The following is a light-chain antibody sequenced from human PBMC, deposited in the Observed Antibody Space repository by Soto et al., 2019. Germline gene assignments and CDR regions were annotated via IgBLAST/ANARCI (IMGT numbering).Light chain of an antibody. CDR2: GAS. Sequence: EIVLPQSPGTLSLSPGERATLSCRASQSVSSSYLAWYQQKPGQAPRLLIYGASSRATGIPARFSGSGSGTDFTLTISSLEPEDFAVYYCQQRSNWPPTFGPGTKVDIK. V-gene: IGKV3D-20*02. CDR1: QSVSSSY. J-gene: IGKJ3*01. CDR3: QQRSNWPPT.